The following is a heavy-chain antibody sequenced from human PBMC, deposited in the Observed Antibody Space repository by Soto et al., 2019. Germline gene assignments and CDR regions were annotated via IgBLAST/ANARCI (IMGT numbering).Heavy chain of an antibody. V-gene: IGHV4-34*01. CDR2: VHHTGSA. J-gene: IGHJ5*02. Sequence: PSETLSLTCAVYGWSFSNYFWAWIRQAPGKGLEWIGEVHHTGSANYNPSLKTRVTLSIDTSNNQFSLNLTSVTAADTAIYFCAKSGNRPFGTDRASWFDPWGQGTLVTVSS. D-gene: IGHD1-1*01. CDR3: AKSGNRPFGTDRASWFDP. CDR1: GWSFSNYF.